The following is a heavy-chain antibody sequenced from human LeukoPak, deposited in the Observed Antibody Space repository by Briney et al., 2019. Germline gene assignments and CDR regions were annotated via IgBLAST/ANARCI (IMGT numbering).Heavy chain of an antibody. CDR2: ISSSGSTI. J-gene: IGHJ3*02. D-gene: IGHD2-15*01. CDR3: AGGLVAATADAFDI. CDR1: GFIFNNFG. Sequence: GGSLRLSCAASGFIFNNFGMTWVRQAPGKGLEWVSYISSSGSTIYYADSVKGRFTISRDNAKNSLYLQMNSLRAEDTAVYYCAGGLVAATADAFDIWGQGTMVTVSS. V-gene: IGHV3-48*03.